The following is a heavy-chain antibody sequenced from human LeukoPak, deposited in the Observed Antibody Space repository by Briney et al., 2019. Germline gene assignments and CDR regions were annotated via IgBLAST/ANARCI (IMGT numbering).Heavy chain of an antibody. Sequence: ASVKVSCKASGYTFTGYYMHWVRQAPGQGLEWMGWINPNSGGTNYAQKFQGRVTMTRDTSISTAYMELSRLRSDDTAVYYCARGMVATPKSGRNGPNDYWGQGTLVTVSS. J-gene: IGHJ4*02. V-gene: IGHV1-2*02. CDR1: GYTFTGYY. D-gene: IGHD2-21*02. CDR3: ARGMVATPKSGRNGPNDY. CDR2: INPNSGGT.